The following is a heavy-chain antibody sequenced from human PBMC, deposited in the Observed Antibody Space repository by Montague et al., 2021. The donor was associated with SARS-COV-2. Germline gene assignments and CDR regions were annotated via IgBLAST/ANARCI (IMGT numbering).Heavy chain of an antibody. CDR1: EYSLSEFP. V-gene: IGHV1-24*01. CDR2: FDSQDGET. CDR3: ATLGLEVVTYAFEI. D-gene: IGHD3-16*02. J-gene: IGHJ3*02. Sequence: SVKVSCKVSEYSLSEFPLQVHWVRQAPGKGLEWMGEFDSQDGETTYAQKFQGRLTMTEDRSTDTVYMELSSLRSDDTAVYYCATLGLEVVTYAFEIWGQGTMVTVSS.